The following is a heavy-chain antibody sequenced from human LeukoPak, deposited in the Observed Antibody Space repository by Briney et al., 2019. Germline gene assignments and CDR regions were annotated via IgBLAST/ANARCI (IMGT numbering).Heavy chain of an antibody. CDR3: ARDFGFGESAGIDY. V-gene: IGHV1-2*02. Sequence: GASVKVSCKASGGTFSSYAISWVRQAPGQGLEWMGWINPNSGGTNYAQKFQGRVTMTRDTSISTAYMELSRLRFDDMAVYYCARDFGFGESAGIDYWGQGTLVTVSS. CDR1: GGTFSSYA. J-gene: IGHJ4*02. CDR2: INPNSGGT. D-gene: IGHD3-10*01.